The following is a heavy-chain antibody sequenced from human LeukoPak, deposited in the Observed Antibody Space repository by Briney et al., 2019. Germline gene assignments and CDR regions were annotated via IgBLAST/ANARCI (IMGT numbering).Heavy chain of an antibody. V-gene: IGHV3-23*01. CDR3: ARGRAVAVYYFDY. CDR1: GFTFSSYA. D-gene: IGHD6-19*01. Sequence: PGGTLRLSCAASGFTFSSYAMSWVRQDPGKGLEWVSAISGSGGSTYYADSVKGRFTISRDNSKNTLYLQMNSLRAEDTAVYYCARGRAVAVYYFDYWGQGTLVTVSS. CDR2: ISGSGGST. J-gene: IGHJ4*02.